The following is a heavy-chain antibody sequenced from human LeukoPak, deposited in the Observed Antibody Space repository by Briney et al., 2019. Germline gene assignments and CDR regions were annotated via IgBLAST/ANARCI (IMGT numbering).Heavy chain of an antibody. CDR1: GFTFGDYA. CDR2: IRRKACGGTT. Sequence: GGSLRLSCPASGFTFGDYAMSWVRQAPGKGAEWVGFIRRKACGGTTEYAASVKGRFTISRDDSKSIAYLQMNSLKTEDTAVYYCTRDLYGSGSYFLYYYYYCMDVWGQGTTVTVSS. CDR3: TRDLYGSGSYFLYYYYYCMDV. V-gene: IGHV3-49*04. J-gene: IGHJ6*02. D-gene: IGHD3-10*01.